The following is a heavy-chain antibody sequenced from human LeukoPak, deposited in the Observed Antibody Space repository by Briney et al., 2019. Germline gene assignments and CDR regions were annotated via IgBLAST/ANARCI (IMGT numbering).Heavy chain of an antibody. J-gene: IGHJ4*02. Sequence: ASVKVSCKASGGTFSSYAISWVRQAPGQGLEWMGGIIPIFGTANYAQKFQGRVTITADESTSTAYMELSSLRSEDTAVYYCARSGYYDSRLDYWGQGTLVTVSS. CDR1: GGTFSSYA. CDR3: ARSGYYDSRLDY. V-gene: IGHV1-69*13. D-gene: IGHD3-22*01. CDR2: IIPIFGTA.